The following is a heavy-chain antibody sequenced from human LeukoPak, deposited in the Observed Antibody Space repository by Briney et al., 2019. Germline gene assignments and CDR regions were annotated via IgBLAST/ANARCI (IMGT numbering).Heavy chain of an antibody. V-gene: IGHV3-7*01. CDR1: GFTFSSYR. CDR2: IKQDGSEK. J-gene: IGHJ3*02. Sequence: PGGSLRLSCAASGFTFSSYRMSWVRQAPGKGLEWVANIKQDGSEKYYVDSVKGRFTISRDNAKNSLYLQMNSLRAEDTAVYYCARNQVSSGRYGRSWGRKRDAFDIWGQGTMVTVSS. D-gene: IGHD6-19*01. CDR3: ARNQVSSGRYGRSWGRKRDAFDI.